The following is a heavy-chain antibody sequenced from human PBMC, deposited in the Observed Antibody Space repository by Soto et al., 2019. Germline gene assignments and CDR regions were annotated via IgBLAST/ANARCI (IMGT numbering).Heavy chain of an antibody. CDR3: ARIGAVGAPPGADC. CDR2: VIPILGQA. V-gene: IGHV1-69*01. D-gene: IGHD1-26*01. J-gene: IGHJ4*02. Sequence: QVQLVQSGAEVKKPGSSVKVSCTASGGIFSSYAISWLRQAPGQGLEWMGAVIPILGQADYAQNFQDRVTITADESTRTAYMDLISLRSDDTAVYFCARIGAVGAPPGADCWGQVTLVTVSS. CDR1: GGIFSSYA.